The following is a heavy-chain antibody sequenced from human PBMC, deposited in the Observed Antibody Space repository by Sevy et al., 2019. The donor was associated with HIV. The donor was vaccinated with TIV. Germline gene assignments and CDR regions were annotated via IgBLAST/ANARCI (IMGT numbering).Heavy chain of an antibody. CDR2: VYPNSGGK. CDR1: GYTFTGDY. D-gene: IGHD2-15*01. V-gene: IGHV1-2*06. Sequence: ASVKVSCKASGYTFTGDYLHWVRQAPGQGLEWMGRVYPNSGGKNYARTFQGRVTMTRDTSIRTAYMELGRLRFDDTAVYYCARDGGGGTTNSGMDVWGQGTTVTVSS. J-gene: IGHJ6*02. CDR3: ARDGGGGTTNSGMDV.